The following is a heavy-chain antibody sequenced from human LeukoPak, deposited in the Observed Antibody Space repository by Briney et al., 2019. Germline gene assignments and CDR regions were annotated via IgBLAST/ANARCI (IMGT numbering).Heavy chain of an antibody. CDR3: ARGSSNTGFAY. Sequence: GGSLRLSCAASGFTFSNYGMSWVRQAPGKGLEWVANIKQDGSETYSVDSVKGRFTISRDNAKNSLYLQMNSLRAEDTAIYYCARGSSNTGFAYWGQGTLVTVSS. J-gene: IGHJ4*02. V-gene: IGHV3-7*01. CDR1: GFTFSNYG. CDR2: IKQDGSET. D-gene: IGHD1-14*01.